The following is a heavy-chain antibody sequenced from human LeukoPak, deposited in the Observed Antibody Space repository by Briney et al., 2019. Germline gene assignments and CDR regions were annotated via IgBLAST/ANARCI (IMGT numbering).Heavy chain of an antibody. Sequence: PSETLSLTCTVSGGSISSYYWSWIRQPPGKGLEWIGYIYYSGSTNYNPSLKSLVTISVDTSKNQFSLKLSSVTAADTAVYYCARIGHEDYYFDYWGQGTLVTVSS. V-gene: IGHV4-59*01. CDR2: IYYSGST. CDR1: GGSISSYY. J-gene: IGHJ4*02. CDR3: ARIGHEDYYFDY.